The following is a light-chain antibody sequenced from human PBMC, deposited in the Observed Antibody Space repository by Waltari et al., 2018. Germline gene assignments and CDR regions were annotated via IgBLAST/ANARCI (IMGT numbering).Light chain of an antibody. Sequence: QSVLTQTPSVSGAPGQRVIISCTGSSSHIGTGHDVQWYQQLPGTAPKLLISANTNRPSGVPDRFSASKSGTSASLAITGLQAEDEADYYCQSYDSSLSGRVFGGGTKLTVL. CDR2: ANT. CDR1: SSHIGTGHD. J-gene: IGLJ3*02. CDR3: QSYDSSLSGRV. V-gene: IGLV1-40*01.